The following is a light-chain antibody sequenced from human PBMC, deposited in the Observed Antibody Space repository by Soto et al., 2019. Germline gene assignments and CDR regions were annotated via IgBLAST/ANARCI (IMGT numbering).Light chain of an antibody. CDR3: QQYGSSPIT. V-gene: IGKV3D-20*01. CDR2: DAS. CDR1: ADVSSSY. J-gene: IGKJ5*01. Sequence: EIVLTQSPATLSFSPGERATLSCGASADVSSSYVAWYQQKSGLAPRLLIHDASSRATGIPDRFSGSKSGTDFTLTIRRLEPKDAGVYYCQQYGSSPITFGQGTRLDLK.